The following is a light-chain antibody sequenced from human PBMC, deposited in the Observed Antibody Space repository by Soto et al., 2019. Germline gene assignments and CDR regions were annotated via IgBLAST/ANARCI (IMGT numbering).Light chain of an antibody. Sequence: QSALTQPASVSGSPGQSITISCTGTSSDVGNYNYVSWYQQYPGRVPKLLIYEVSNRPSGVSNRFSGSQSGNTASLTISGLQAEDEANYYCSSYTTSNTPLYVFGTGTKVTV. J-gene: IGLJ1*01. CDR3: SSYTTSNTPLYV. CDR2: EVS. V-gene: IGLV2-14*01. CDR1: SSDVGNYNY.